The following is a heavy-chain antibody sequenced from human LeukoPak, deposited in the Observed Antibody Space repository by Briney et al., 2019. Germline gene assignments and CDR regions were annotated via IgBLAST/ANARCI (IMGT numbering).Heavy chain of an antibody. CDR1: GYTFTSYD. CDR3: ARTHRKQWLANYFDY. J-gene: IGHJ4*02. Sequence: ASVKVSCKASGYTFTSYDINWVRQATGQGLEWMGWMNPNSGNTGYAQKFQGRVTMTRNTSISTAYMKLSSLRSEDTAVYYCARTHRKQWLANYFDYWGQGTLVTVSS. V-gene: IGHV1-8*01. D-gene: IGHD6-19*01. CDR2: MNPNSGNT.